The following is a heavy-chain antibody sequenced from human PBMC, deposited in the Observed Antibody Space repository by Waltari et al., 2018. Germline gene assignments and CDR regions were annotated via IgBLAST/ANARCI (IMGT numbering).Heavy chain of an antibody. CDR1: GGSISSSSYY. D-gene: IGHD6-13*01. Sequence: QLQLQESGPGLVKPSETLSLTCTVSGGSISSSSYYWGWVRQPQGKGLEWIGSIYYSGSTYYNPSLKSRVTISVDTSKNQFSLKLSSVTAADTAVYYCARDQGSSWVYYYYYGMDVWGQGTTVTVSS. J-gene: IGHJ6*02. CDR3: ARDQGSSWVYYYYYGMDV. V-gene: IGHV4-39*07. CDR2: IYYSGST.